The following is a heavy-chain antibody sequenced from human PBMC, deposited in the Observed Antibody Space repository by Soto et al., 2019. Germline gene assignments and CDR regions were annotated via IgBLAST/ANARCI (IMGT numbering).Heavy chain of an antibody. Sequence: GGSLRLSCAASGFTFSSYAMSWVRQAPGKGLEWVSAISGSGGSTYYAGSVKGRFTISRDNSKNTLYLQMNSLRAEDTAVYYCAKDQRMYSLPRAYYGMDVWGQGTTVTVSS. D-gene: IGHD6-13*01. J-gene: IGHJ6*02. CDR2: ISGSGGST. CDR3: AKDQRMYSLPRAYYGMDV. V-gene: IGHV3-23*01. CDR1: GFTFSSYA.